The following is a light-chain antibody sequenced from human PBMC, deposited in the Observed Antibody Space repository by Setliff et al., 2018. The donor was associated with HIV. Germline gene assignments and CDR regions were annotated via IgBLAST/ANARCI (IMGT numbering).Light chain of an antibody. CDR1: RSDVGAYNY. Sequence: QSALAQPASVSGSPGQSITISCTGTRSDVGAYNYVSWYQQHPGKAPKLMIYEVSNRPSGVSNRFSGSKSGNTASLTISGLQAEDEADYYCCSYAGNYVFVFGGGTKVTVL. CDR2: EVS. CDR3: CSYAGNYVFV. V-gene: IGLV2-14*01. J-gene: IGLJ1*01.